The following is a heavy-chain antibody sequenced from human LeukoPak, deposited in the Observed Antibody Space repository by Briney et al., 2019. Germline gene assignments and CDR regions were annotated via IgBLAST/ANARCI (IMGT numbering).Heavy chain of an antibody. CDR3: AKAGGTSCFMVTGDC. V-gene: IGHV3-53*01. D-gene: IGHD2-2*01. J-gene: IGHJ4*02. CDR2: IYSGGST. CDR1: GFTVSSDY. Sequence: GGSLRLSCAASGFTVSSDYMSWVRQAPGKGLEWVSVIYSGGSTYYADSVKGRFTISRDNFKNTLYLQMNSLRAEDTAVYYCAKAGGTSCFMVTGDCWGQGTLVTVSS.